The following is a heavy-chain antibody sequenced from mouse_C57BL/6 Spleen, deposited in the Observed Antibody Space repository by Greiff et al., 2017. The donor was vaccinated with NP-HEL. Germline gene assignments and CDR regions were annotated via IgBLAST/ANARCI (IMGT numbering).Heavy chain of an antibody. CDR2: ISSGSSTI. CDR3: ARPYGSSSGSYWYFDV. J-gene: IGHJ1*03. D-gene: IGHD1-1*01. Sequence: EVKLVESGGGLVKPGGSLKLSCAASGFTFSDYGMHWVRQAPEKGLEWVAYISSGSSTIYYADKVKGRFTISRDNAKNTLFLQMTSLRSEDTAMYCCARPYGSSSGSYWYFDVWGTGTTVTVSS. V-gene: IGHV5-17*01. CDR1: GFTFSDYG.